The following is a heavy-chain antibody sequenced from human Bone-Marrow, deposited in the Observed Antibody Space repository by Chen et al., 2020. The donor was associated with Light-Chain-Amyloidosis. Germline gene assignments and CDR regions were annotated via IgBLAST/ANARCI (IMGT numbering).Heavy chain of an antibody. Sequence: HVQLVQSGAEVKKPGASVNVSCKASGYIFTNYGIGWVRQAPGQGLEWLGWVSAYNDDRNYIQKLQGRVTVTTDASTNTGYMELRSLTSDDTAVYYCVRGREWFDPWGQGTLVTVSS. CDR2: VSAYNDDR. V-gene: IGHV1-18*04. CDR1: GYIFTNYG. J-gene: IGHJ5*02. CDR3: VRGREWFDP.